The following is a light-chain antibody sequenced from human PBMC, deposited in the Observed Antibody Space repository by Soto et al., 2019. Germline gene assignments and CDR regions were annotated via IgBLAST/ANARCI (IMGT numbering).Light chain of an antibody. Sequence: DIQMTQSPSTLSASVGDRVTITCRASQTISNWLAWYQQKPGKAPKLLIYDVSSLESGVPSRFSGSGSGTEFTLAISSLQPDDFATYCCQQYNSYPWTLGQGTKV. J-gene: IGKJ1*01. CDR3: QQYNSYPWT. CDR1: QTISNW. CDR2: DVS. V-gene: IGKV1-5*01.